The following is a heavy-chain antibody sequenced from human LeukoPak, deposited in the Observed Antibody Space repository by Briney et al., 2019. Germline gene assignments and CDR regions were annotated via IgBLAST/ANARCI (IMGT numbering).Heavy chain of an antibody. CDR3: ARGEMVVVSWFDP. CDR1: GFTFSTYA. CDR2: MSSSGTAI. D-gene: IGHD3-22*01. Sequence: PGGSLRLSCAASGFTFSTYAMNWVRQAPGKGLEWVSYMSSSGTAIYYADYVKGRFTSSRDNAKNSLYLQMNSLGAEDTAVYYCARGEMVVVSWFDPWGQGTLVTVSS. V-gene: IGHV3-48*04. J-gene: IGHJ5*02.